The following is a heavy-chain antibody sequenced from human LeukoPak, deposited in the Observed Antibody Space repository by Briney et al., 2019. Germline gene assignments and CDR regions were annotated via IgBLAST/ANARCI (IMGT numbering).Heavy chain of an antibody. J-gene: IGHJ4*02. CDR3: ARDVLTLGWQWRPSYYFDY. D-gene: IGHD6-19*01. CDR2: ISSSSSTI. Sequence: GGSLRLSCAASGFTFSSYSMNWVRQAPGKGLEWVSYISSSSSTIYYADSVKGRFTISRDNAKNSLYLQMNSLRAEDTAVYYCARDVLTLGWQWRPSYYFDYWGQGTLVTVSS. CDR1: GFTFSSYS. V-gene: IGHV3-48*01.